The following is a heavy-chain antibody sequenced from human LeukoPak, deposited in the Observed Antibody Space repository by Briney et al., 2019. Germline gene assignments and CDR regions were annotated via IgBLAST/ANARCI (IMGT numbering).Heavy chain of an antibody. CDR2: IWYDGSNK. CDR3: AARYFDWPYYFDY. D-gene: IGHD3-9*01. V-gene: IGHV3-33*01. Sequence: PGRSLRLSCAASGFTFSSYGMHWVRQAPGKGLEWVAVIWYDGSNKNYADSVKGRFTISRDNSKNTLYLQMNSLRAEDTAVYYCAARYFDWPYYFDYWGQGTLVTVSS. J-gene: IGHJ4*02. CDR1: GFTFSSYG.